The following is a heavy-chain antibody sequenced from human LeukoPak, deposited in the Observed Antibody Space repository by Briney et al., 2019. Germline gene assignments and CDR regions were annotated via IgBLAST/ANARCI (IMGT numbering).Heavy chain of an antibody. CDR3: AKRGVVIRVILVGFHKEAYYFDS. CDR2: IRDSGGGT. Sequence: GGSLRLSCSVSGITVSNYGMSWVRQAPGKGLEWVAGIRDSGGGTKYADSVKGRFTISRDNPKNTLYLQMNSLRAEDTAVYFCAKRGVVIRVILVGFHKEAYYFDSWGQGALVTVSS. D-gene: IGHD3-22*01. V-gene: IGHV3-23*01. CDR1: GITVSNYG. J-gene: IGHJ4*02.